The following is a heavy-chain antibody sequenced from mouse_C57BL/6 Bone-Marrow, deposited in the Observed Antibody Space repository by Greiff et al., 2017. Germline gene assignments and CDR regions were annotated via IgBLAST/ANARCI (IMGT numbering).Heavy chain of an antibody. CDR3: ARQGTVVDWYFDV. V-gene: IGHV5-12*01. CDR2: ISNGGGST. CDR1: GFTFSDYY. D-gene: IGHD1-1*01. J-gene: IGHJ1*03. Sequence: EVMLVESGGGLVQPGGSLKLSCAASGFTFSDYYMYWVRQTPEKRLEWVAYISNGGGSTYSPDTVKGRFTISRDNAKNTLYLQMSRLKSEDTAMYYCARQGTVVDWYFDVWGTGTTVTVSS.